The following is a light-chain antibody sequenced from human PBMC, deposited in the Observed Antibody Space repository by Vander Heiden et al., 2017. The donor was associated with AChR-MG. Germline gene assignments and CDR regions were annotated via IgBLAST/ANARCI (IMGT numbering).Light chain of an antibody. Sequence: DIQMTQSPSSLSASVGDRVTITCRASQSISSYLNWYQQKPGKAPKLLIYAASRLQSGVPSRFSGSGSGTDFTLTISSLQPEDFATYYWRHCYSTHLYNVSQGNRLEIK. CDR3: RHCYSTHLYN. V-gene: IGKV1-39*01. J-gene: IGKJ2*01. CDR1: QSISSY. CDR2: AAS.